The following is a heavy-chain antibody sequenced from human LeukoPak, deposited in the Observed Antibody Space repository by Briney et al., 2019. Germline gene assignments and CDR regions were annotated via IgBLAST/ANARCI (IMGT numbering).Heavy chain of an antibody. CDR2: IGTADDT. Sequence: GGSLRLSCAASGFTFSSHDMHWVRQVIGKGLEWVXGIGTADDTYYAGSVKGRFTISRENAKKSLYLQMNSLRAGDTAVYYCVRGVGATGWYNVDYWGQGTLVTVSS. CDR3: VRGVGATGWYNVDY. CDR1: GFTFSSHD. D-gene: IGHD6-19*01. J-gene: IGHJ4*02. V-gene: IGHV3-13*04.